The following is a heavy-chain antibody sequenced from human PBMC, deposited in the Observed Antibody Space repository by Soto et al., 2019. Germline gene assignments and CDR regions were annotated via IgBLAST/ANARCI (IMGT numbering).Heavy chain of an antibody. CDR3: ARDPALGLFDY. Sequence: GGSLRLSCAASGFTLSNYWMHWVRQAPGKGLVWVSRINSDGSSTNYADSVKGRFTISRDNAKNTLYLQMNSLRAEDTAVYYCARDPALGLFDYWGQGTLVTVSS. D-gene: IGHD7-27*01. V-gene: IGHV3-74*01. CDR2: INSDGSST. J-gene: IGHJ4*02. CDR1: GFTLSNYW.